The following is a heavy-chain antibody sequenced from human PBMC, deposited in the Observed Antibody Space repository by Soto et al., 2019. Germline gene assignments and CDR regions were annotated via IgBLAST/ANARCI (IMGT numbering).Heavy chain of an antibody. J-gene: IGHJ6*02. D-gene: IGHD2-15*01. CDR1: GDSVSSNSAA. CDR3: ARENCSGGSCYSYYYYYGMDV. CDR2: TYYRSKWYN. V-gene: IGHV6-1*01. Sequence: PSQTLSLTCAISGDSVSSNSAAWNWIRQSPSRGLEWLGRTYYRSKWYNDYAVSVKSRITINPDTSKNQFSLQLNSVTPEDTAVYYCARENCSGGSCYSYYYYYGMDVWGQGTTVTVSS.